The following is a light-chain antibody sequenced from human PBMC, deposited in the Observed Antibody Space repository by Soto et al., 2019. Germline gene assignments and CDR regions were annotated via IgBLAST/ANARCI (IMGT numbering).Light chain of an antibody. CDR1: QSVSNF. CDR2: GAS. J-gene: IGKJ1*01. CDR3: QQYSNSPSWT. Sequence: EKVMTQSPATLSMSPGERATLSCRASQSVSNFLAWYQQKPGQTPRLLIYGASTRATGIPARFSGSGSGTEFTLNISSLQSEDFAVYYCQQYSNSPSWTFGEGTKVEVK. V-gene: IGKV3-15*01.